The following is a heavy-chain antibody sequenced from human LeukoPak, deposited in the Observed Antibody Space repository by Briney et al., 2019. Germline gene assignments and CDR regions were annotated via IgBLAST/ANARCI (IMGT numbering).Heavy chain of an antibody. V-gene: IGHV4-38-2*01. CDR2: IYNTGST. D-gene: IGHD4-11*01. J-gene: IGHJ4*02. Sequence: PSETLSLTCGVSGYFVSSGYYWGWIRQPPGQGLEWIGNIYNTGSTCYNPSLKSRVTISVDTSKNQFSLKLTSVTSADTAVYFCASRTTVTNALPFDYWGRGALVAVSS. CDR3: ASRTTVTNALPFDY. CDR1: GYFVSSGYY.